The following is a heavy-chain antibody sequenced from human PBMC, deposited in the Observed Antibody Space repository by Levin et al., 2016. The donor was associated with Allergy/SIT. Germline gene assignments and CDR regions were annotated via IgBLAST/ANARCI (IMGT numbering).Heavy chain of an antibody. CDR3: ARVIAVAQQQGGY. CDR2: INPNSGGT. D-gene: IGHD6-19*01. V-gene: IGHV1-2*02. J-gene: IGHJ4*02. Sequence: WVRQAPGQGLEWMGWINPNSGGTNYAQKFQGRVTMTRDTSISTAYMELSRLRSDDTAVYYCARVIAVAQQQGGYWGQGTLVTVSS.